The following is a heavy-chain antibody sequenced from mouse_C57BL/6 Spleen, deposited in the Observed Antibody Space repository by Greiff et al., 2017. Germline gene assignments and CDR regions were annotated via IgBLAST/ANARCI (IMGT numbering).Heavy chain of an antibody. CDR3: AREGLSSSYAMDY. Sequence: QVQLQQPGAELVKPGASVKLSCKASGYTFTSYWMHWVKQRPGQGLEWIGLIHPNSGSTNYNEKFKSKATLAVDKSSSTAYMQLSSLTSEDSAVYYWAREGLSSSYAMDYWGQGTSVTVSS. D-gene: IGHD1-1*01. J-gene: IGHJ4*01. V-gene: IGHV1-64*01. CDR2: IHPNSGST. CDR1: GYTFTSYW.